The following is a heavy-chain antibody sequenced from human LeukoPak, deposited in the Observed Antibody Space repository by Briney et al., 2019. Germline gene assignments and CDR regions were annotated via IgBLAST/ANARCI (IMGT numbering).Heavy chain of an antibody. CDR1: GFTFSSYG. Sequence: GRSLRLSCAASGFTFSSYGMNWVRQAPGKGLEWVSGISGSGDNTFYADSVKGRFTISRDNSKNTLYPQMSSLRAEDTALYYCAKEYSSGWFSWGQGTLVTVSS. CDR3: AKEYSSGWFS. CDR2: ISGSGDNT. D-gene: IGHD6-19*01. J-gene: IGHJ5*02. V-gene: IGHV3-23*01.